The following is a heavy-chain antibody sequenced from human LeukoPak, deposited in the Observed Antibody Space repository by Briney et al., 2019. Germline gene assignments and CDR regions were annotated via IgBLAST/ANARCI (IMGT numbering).Heavy chain of an antibody. CDR1: GGTFSSYA. V-gene: IGHV1-69*05. D-gene: IGHD3/OR15-3a*01. CDR3: ARRSAPRPFGTNWFDP. J-gene: IGHJ5*02. Sequence: SVKVSCKASGGTFSSYAISWVRQAPGQGLEWMGGIIPIFGTANYAQKFQGRVTITTDESTSTAYMELSSLRSEDTAVYYCARRSAPRPFGTNWFDPWGQGTLVTVSS. CDR2: IIPIFGTA.